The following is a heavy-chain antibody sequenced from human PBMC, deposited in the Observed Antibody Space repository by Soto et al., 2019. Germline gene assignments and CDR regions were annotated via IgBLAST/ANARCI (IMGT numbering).Heavy chain of an antibody. Sequence: PGESLKISCNGSGYSFTNYWITWVRQMPGKGLEWMGRIDPSDSYTNYSPSFQGHVTISVDKSISTAYLQWSSLKASDTAMYYCARREHSTGWYNYSGQGTLVTVSS. D-gene: IGHD6-19*01. CDR2: IDPSDSYT. CDR1: GYSFTNYW. CDR3: ARREHSTGWYNY. V-gene: IGHV5-10-1*01. J-gene: IGHJ4*02.